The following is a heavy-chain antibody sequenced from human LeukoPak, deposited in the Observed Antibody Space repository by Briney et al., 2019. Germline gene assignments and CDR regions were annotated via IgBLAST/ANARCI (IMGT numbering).Heavy chain of an antibody. D-gene: IGHD6-6*01. CDR3: ARQDLGSSSSLAFGFDH. CDR2: IYYSGST. V-gene: IGHV4-39*01. CDR1: GGSISSSSYY. Sequence: PSETLSLTCTVSGGSISSSSYYWGWIRQPPGKGLEWIGSIYYSGSTYYNPSLKSRVTISVDTSKSQFSLKLSSVTAADTAVYYCARQDLGSSSSLAFGFDHWGQGTLVTVSS. J-gene: IGHJ4*02.